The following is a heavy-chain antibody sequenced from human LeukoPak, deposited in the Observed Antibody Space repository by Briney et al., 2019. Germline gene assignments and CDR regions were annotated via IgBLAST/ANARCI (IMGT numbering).Heavy chain of an antibody. Sequence: GSLRLSCAASGFTFKNAWMSWVRQAPRKGLEWVGRIKSKTDGGTADYAAPVKGRFIISRDDSKDTLYLQMNSLRPEDTAMYYCARDTYCSSTDCLMGLRSPLEYWGQGTLVTVSS. CDR2: IKSKTDGGTA. CDR3: ARDTYCSSTDCLMGLRSPLEY. D-gene: IGHD2-2*01. CDR1: GFTFKNAW. J-gene: IGHJ4*02. V-gene: IGHV3-15*01.